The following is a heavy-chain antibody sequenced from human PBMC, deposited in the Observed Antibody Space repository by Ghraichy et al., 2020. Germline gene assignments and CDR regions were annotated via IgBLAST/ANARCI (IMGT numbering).Heavy chain of an antibody. CDR1: GFTFSSYG. J-gene: IGHJ4*02. V-gene: IGHV3-30*18. CDR3: AKSTQYSSSSGPDY. D-gene: IGHD6-6*01. Sequence: GGSLRLSCAASGFTFSSYGMHWVRQAPGKGLEWVAVISYDGSNKYYADSVKGRFTISRDNSKNTLYLQMNSLRAEDTAVYYCAKSTQYSSSSGPDYWGQGTLVTVSS. CDR2: ISYDGSNK.